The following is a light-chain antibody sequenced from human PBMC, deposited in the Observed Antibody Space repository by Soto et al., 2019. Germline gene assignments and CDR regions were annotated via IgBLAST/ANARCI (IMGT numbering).Light chain of an antibody. J-gene: IGKJ1*01. CDR1: QSVSSN. CDR2: GAS. V-gene: IGKV3-15*01. Sequence: ETVMTQSAATLSVSPGERATLSCRASQSVSSNLAWYHQKPGQAPRLLIYGASTRVTGIPARFSGSGSGTEFTLTISSLQSEDFAVYYCQQYNNWPRTFGQGTKVEIK. CDR3: QQYNNWPRT.